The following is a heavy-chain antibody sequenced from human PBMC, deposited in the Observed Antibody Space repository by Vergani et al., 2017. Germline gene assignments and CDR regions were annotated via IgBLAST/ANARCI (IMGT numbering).Heavy chain of an antibody. CDR3: AREGRSDWNLGFDP. CDR2: IYYSGST. Sequence: QVQLPESGPGLVKPSEPLSLTCTVSGGSISSYYWSWIRQPPGKGLEWIGYIYYSGSTNYNPSLKSRVTISVDTSKNQFSLKLSSVTAADTAVYYCAREGRSDWNLGFDPWGGNPGHRLL. J-gene: IGHJ5*02. CDR1: GGSISSYY. V-gene: IGHV4-59*01. D-gene: IGHD1-7*01.